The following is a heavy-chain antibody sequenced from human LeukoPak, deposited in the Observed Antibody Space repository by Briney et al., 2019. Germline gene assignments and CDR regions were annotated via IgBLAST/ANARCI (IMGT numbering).Heavy chain of an antibody. CDR3: ARDIYYYDSSGYYDY. V-gene: IGHV4-38-2*02. D-gene: IGHD3-22*01. J-gene: IGHJ4*02. Sequence: SDTLSLPCTVSGHSISRCYDLGPLGPRPGAGLEWIGYSYHSGSTFYNPSLERRVTISVDTSQNPFSLKLSSVTAADTAVYYCARDIYYYDSSGYYDYWGQGTLVTVSS. CDR2: SYHSGST. CDR1: GHSISRCYD.